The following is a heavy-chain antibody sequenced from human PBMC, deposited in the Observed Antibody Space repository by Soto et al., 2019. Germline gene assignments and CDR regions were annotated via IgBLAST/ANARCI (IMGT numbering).Heavy chain of an antibody. V-gene: IGHV3-64D*06. CDR3: GKRKGNSFVFVVFDI. D-gene: IGHD3-3*01. Sequence: PGGSLRLSCSASGFTFSSYAMHWVRQAPGKGLEYVSAISSNGGSTYYADSVKGRFTISRDSSKNTLYLQMSSLRAEDTAVYYCGKRKGNSFVFVVFDIWGQGTMVPVSS. CDR1: GFTFSSYA. CDR2: ISSNGGST. J-gene: IGHJ3*02.